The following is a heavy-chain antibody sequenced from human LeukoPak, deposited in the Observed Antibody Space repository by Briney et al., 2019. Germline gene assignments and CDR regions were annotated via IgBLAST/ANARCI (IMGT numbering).Heavy chain of an antibody. CDR1: GDSISSGGYH. CDR3: ARYDGSAKGGWFDP. Sequence: SETLSLTCTVSGDSISSGGYHWSWIRQHPGKGLEWIGYIYHSGTTYYNPSLESRVAISIDTSKSQFSLKVSSVTAADTAMYFCARYDGSAKGGWFDPWGQGTLVTVSS. CDR2: IYHSGTT. J-gene: IGHJ5*02. D-gene: IGHD3-10*01. V-gene: IGHV4-31*03.